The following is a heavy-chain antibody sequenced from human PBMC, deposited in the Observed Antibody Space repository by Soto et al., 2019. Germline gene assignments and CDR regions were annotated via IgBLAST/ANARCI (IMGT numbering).Heavy chain of an antibody. CDR3: AREYSGDGAYFDY. V-gene: IGHV3-30*03. CDR1: GFTFSGYG. J-gene: IGHJ4*02. CDR2: ISKDGSTK. D-gene: IGHD1-26*01. Sequence: GGSLRLSCAASGFTFSGYGMRWVRQAPGKGLEWVAVISKDGSTKYDADSVKGRFTISRDNSKNTLYLQMNSLRADDTAVYYCAREYSGDGAYFDYWGQGTLVTVSS.